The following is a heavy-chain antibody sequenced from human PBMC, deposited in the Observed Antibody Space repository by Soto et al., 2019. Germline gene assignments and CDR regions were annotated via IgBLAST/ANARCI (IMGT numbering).Heavy chain of an antibody. CDR2: ISGSGGST. V-gene: IGHV3-23*01. CDR1: GFTFSSYA. D-gene: IGHD4-17*01. CDR3: AEEAGFADYGFGMDV. Sequence: EVQLLESGGGLVQPGGSLRLSCAASGFTFSSYAMSWVRQAPGKGLEWVSAISGSGGSTYYADSVKGRFTISRDNSKNTLLLQMSSLRAEDTAVYYCAEEAGFADYGFGMDVWGQGTTVTVSS. J-gene: IGHJ6*02.